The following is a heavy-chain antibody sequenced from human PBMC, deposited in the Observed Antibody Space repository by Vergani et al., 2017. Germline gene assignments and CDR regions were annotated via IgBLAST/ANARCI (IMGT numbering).Heavy chain of an antibody. V-gene: IGHV3-15*01. CDR3: TTAATIFGVVIIGGDYDGMDV. Sequence: EVQLVESGGGLVKPGGSLRLSCAASGFTFSNAWMSWVRQAPGKGLEWVGRIKSKTDGGTTDYAAPVKGRFTISRDDSKNTLYLQMNSLKTEDTAVYYCTTAATIFGVVIIGGDYDGMDVWGQGTTVTVSS. CDR1: GFTFSNAW. CDR2: IKSKTDGGTT. D-gene: IGHD3-3*01. J-gene: IGHJ6*02.